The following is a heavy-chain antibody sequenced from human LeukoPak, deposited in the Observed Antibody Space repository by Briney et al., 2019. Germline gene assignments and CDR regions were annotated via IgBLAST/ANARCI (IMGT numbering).Heavy chain of an antibody. Sequence: GGSLRLSCAASGFTFSNAWMSWVRQAPGKGLERVGRIKSKTDGGTTDYAAPVKGRFTISRDDSKNTLYLQMNSLKTEDTAVYYCTPTRPAWSLYYYYGMDVWGQGTTVTVSS. J-gene: IGHJ6*02. CDR1: GFTFSNAW. D-gene: IGHD2-8*02. V-gene: IGHV3-15*01. CDR2: IKSKTDGGTT. CDR3: TPTRPAWSLYYYYGMDV.